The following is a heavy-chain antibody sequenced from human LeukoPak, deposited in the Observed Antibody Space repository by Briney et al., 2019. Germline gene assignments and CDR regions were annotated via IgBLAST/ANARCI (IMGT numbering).Heavy chain of an antibody. CDR2: ISDDGKST. CDR1: GFTFSIYW. CDR3: ASFWVRGSSAPGLGY. D-gene: IGHD3-10*01. V-gene: IGHV3-74*01. Sequence: PGGSLRLSCAASGFTFSIYWMHWVRQAPGKGLVWVSRISDDGKSTVYADSVKGRFTISRDNAKNTLYLQMNGLRAEDTAVYYCASFWVRGSSAPGLGYWGQGTLVTVSS. J-gene: IGHJ4*02.